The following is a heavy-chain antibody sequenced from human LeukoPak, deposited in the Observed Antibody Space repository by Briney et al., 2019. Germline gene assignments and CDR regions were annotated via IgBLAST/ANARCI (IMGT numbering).Heavy chain of an antibody. CDR1: GGSFSGYY. Sequence: SETLSLTCAVYGGSFSGYYWSWIRQPPGKGLEWIGEINHSGSTNYNPSLKSRVTISVDTSKNQFSLKLSSVTAADTAVYYCARPHMYHYGFVGWGQGTLVTVSS. CDR3: ARPHMYHYGFVG. V-gene: IGHV4-34*01. J-gene: IGHJ4*02. CDR2: INHSGST. D-gene: IGHD3-10*01.